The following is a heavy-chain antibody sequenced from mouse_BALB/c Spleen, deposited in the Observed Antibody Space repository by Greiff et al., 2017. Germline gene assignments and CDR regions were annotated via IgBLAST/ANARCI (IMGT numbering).Heavy chain of an antibody. CDR1: GYSFTGYT. D-gene: IGHD2-1*01. CDR3: ARNYGNYNAWFAY. Sequence: VQLKQSGPELVKPGASMKISCKASGYSFTGYTMNWVKQSHGKNLEWIGLINPYNGGTSYNQKFKGKATLTVDKSSSTAYMELLSLTSEDSAVYYCARNYGNYNAWFAYWGQGTLVTVSA. V-gene: IGHV1-18*01. J-gene: IGHJ3*01. CDR2: INPYNGGT.